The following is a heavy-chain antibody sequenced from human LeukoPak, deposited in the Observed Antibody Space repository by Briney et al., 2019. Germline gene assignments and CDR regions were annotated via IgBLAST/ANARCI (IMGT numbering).Heavy chain of an antibody. V-gene: IGHV3-64D*06. CDR3: VARRIAAAGYGLDY. J-gene: IGHJ4*02. CDR1: GFTFSSYA. CDR2: ISTNGGST. Sequence: GGSLRLSCSASGFTFSSYAMHWVRQVPGKGLEYVAAISTNGGSTYYADSVKGRFTISRDNSKNTLGLQMSSLRAEDTAVYYSVARRIAAAGYGLDYWGQGTLVSVSS. D-gene: IGHD6-13*01.